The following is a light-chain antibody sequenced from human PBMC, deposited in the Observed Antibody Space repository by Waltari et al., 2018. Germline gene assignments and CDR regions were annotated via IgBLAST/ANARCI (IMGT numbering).Light chain of an antibody. Sequence: EIVMTQSPGTLSVSPGEKATLSCRASQSVSSNIAWYQQKPGQSPRLLIYGASTRATGIPARFSGSGSGTDFTLTISSLQSEDFAVYYCQHSDTFGQGTKLEIK. J-gene: IGKJ2*01. CDR3: QHSDT. CDR1: QSVSSN. CDR2: GAS. V-gene: IGKV3-15*01.